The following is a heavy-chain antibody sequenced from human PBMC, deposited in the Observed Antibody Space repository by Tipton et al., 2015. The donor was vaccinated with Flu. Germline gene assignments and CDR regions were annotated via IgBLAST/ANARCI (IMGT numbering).Heavy chain of an antibody. CDR1: GFTFSTYG. V-gene: IGHV3-30*18. D-gene: IGHD3-9*01. CDR3: AKGYDILTDGGGYFDY. Sequence: SLRLSCAAYGFTFSTYGMHWVRQAPGKGLEWVAVISKDGSIKYYADSVKGRFTISRGNSKSTLYLQMNSLRGDDTAVYYCAKGYDILTDGGGYFDYWGQGTLVTVSS. CDR2: ISKDGSIK. J-gene: IGHJ4*02.